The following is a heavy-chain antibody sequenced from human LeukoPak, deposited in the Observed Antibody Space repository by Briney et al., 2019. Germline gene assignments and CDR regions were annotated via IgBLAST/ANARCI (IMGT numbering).Heavy chain of an antibody. V-gene: IGHV3-9*03. CDR1: GFTFDDYA. D-gene: IGHD5-18*01. J-gene: IGHJ4*02. CDR2: ISWNSGSI. Sequence: GRSLRLSCAASGFTFDDYAMHWVRQAPGKGLEWVSGISWNSGSIGYADSVKGRFTISRDNAKNSLYLQMNSLRAEDMALYYCAKSNTAMVSDPFDDWGQRTLVTVSS. CDR3: AKSNTAMVSDPFDD.